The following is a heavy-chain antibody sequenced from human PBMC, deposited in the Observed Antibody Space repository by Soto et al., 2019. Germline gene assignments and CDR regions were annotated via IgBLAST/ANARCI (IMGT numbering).Heavy chain of an antibody. CDR3: ARDGPPDIVVVPTAIGAFDM. V-gene: IGHV3-30-3*01. Sequence: VAVTSVDGNKRYYADSVKGRFTISRDNSKNTLYLHMNSLRSEDTAVCYCARDGPPDIVVVPTAIGAFDMWGQGTMVTVSS. J-gene: IGHJ3*02. CDR2: TSVDGNKR. D-gene: IGHD2-2*01.